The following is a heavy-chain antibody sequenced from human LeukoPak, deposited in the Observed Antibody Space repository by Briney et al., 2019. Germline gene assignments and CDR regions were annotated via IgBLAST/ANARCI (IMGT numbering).Heavy chain of an antibody. CDR2: INPNSGGT. CDR3: ARDRGIPGGSDAFDI. CDR1: GYTFTGYY. D-gene: IGHD3-16*01. V-gene: IGHV1-2*02. Sequence: ASVKVSCKASGYTFTGYYMHWVRQAPGQGLEGMGWINPNSGGTNYAQKFQGRVTMTRDTSISTAYMELRSLRSDDTAVYYCARDRGIPGGSDAFDIWGQGTMVTVSS. J-gene: IGHJ3*02.